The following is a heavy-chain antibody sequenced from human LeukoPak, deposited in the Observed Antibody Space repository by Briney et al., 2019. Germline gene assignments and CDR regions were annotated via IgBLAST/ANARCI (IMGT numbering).Heavy chain of an antibody. CDR2: IYHSGST. CDR1: GGTFIGFH. D-gene: IGHD6-6*01. CDR3: ARGTSIAARGLFDY. V-gene: IGHV4-34*01. Sequence: SETLSLTCAVSGGTFIGFHWNWIRQPPGQGLEWIGEIYHSGSTTYNPSHRSRVTISVDKSKNQCSLTLSSVTPAHTAVYYCARGTSIAARGLFDYWGQGTLVTVSS. J-gene: IGHJ4*02.